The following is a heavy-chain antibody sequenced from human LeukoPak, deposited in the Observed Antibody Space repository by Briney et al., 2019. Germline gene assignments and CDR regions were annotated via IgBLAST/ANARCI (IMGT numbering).Heavy chain of an antibody. D-gene: IGHD3-22*01. Sequence: SETLSLTCTVSGGSISSSSYYWGWIRQPPGKGLEWIGSIYYSGSTYYNPSLKSRVTISVDTSKNQFSLELSSVTAADTAVYYCARLRFYYDSGGYYYPSYFDYWGQGTLVTVSS. J-gene: IGHJ4*02. CDR3: ARLRFYYDSGGYYYPSYFDY. CDR2: IYYSGST. V-gene: IGHV4-39*01. CDR1: GGSISSSSYY.